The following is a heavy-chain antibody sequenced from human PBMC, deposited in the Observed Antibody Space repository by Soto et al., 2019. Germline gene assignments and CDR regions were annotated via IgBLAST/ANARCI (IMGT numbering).Heavy chain of an antibody. Sequence: ASVKVSCKASGYTFTGYYMHWVRQAPGQGLEWMGWINPNSGGTNYAQKFQGWVTMTRDTSISTAYMELSRLRSDDTAVYYCARVGAAAGRHSSYYYYYGMDVWGQGTTVTVSS. V-gene: IGHV1-2*04. CDR1: GYTFTGYY. D-gene: IGHD6-13*01. J-gene: IGHJ6*02. CDR3: ARVGAAAGRHSSYYYYYGMDV. CDR2: INPNSGGT.